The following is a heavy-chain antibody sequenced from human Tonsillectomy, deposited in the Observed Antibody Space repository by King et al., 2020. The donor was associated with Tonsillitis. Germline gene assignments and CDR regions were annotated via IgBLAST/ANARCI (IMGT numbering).Heavy chain of an antibody. CDR1: GFTFSSHG. J-gene: IGHJ6*02. D-gene: IGHD3-3*01. V-gene: IGHV3-30*03. Sequence: VQLVESGGGVVQPGRSLRLSCAASGFTFSSHGMHWVRQAPGKGLEWVAVTSYDGSNKYYAESVKGRLTISRDNSKNTLYLQMNSLRVEDTAVYYCAIAARSDFWGRYVQAGRGGGVYVMDVWGQGTTVTVSS. CDR3: AIAARSDFWGRYVQAGRGGGVYVMDV. CDR2: TSYDGSNK.